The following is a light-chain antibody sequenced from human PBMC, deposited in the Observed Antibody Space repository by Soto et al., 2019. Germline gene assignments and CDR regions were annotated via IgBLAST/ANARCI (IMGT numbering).Light chain of an antibody. Sequence: EIVMTQSPGTLYVSPGERATLSCRASQSVSSNLAWYQQKPGQAPRLRVYGASTRATGSPARFSGSRSGTEFTLTISSLQSEDFAVYYCQQYNNWPPYTFGQGTKLEIK. CDR2: GAS. V-gene: IGKV3-15*01. CDR3: QQYNNWPPYT. CDR1: QSVSSN. J-gene: IGKJ2*01.